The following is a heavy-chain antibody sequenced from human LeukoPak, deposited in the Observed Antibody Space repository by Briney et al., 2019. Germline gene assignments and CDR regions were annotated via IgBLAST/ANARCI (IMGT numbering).Heavy chain of an antibody. J-gene: IGHJ4*02. CDR2: ISTYDGNT. CDR1: GYTFITYG. Sequence: ASVKVSCKASGYTFITYGITWVRQPPGQGLEWMGGISTYDGNTNYAQKFQGRVTMTTDTSTSTAYMELRSLRSNDTAVYYCARALYSNYVRALYYFDFWGQGMLVTVSS. D-gene: IGHD4-11*01. CDR3: ARALYSNYVRALYYFDF. V-gene: IGHV1-18*01.